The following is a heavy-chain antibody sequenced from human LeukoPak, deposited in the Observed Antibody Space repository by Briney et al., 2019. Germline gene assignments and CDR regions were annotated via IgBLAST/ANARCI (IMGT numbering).Heavy chain of an antibody. CDR1: GFTFSFYW. J-gene: IGHJ4*02. Sequence: GGSLRLSCAASGFTFSFYWMSWVRQAPGKGLEWVANIKQDGSEKYYVDSVKGRFTISRDNAKNSLYLQMNSLRAEDTAVYYCARIPSPWFGELLPDYWGQGTLVTVSS. CDR3: ARIPSPWFGELLPDY. V-gene: IGHV3-7*01. D-gene: IGHD3-10*01. CDR2: IKQDGSEK.